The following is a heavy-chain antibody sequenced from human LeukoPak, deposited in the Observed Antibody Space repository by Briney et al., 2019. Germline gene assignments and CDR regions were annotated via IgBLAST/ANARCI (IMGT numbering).Heavy chain of an antibody. D-gene: IGHD4-17*01. CDR1: GGSISSYY. Sequence: PSETLSLTCTVSGGSISSYYWSWIRQPPGKGLEWIGYIYYSGSTNYNPSLKSRVTISVDTSKNQFSLKLSSVTAADTAVYYCARDMGGATVTYLDYWGQGTLVTVSS. V-gene: IGHV4-59*01. CDR3: ARDMGGATVTYLDY. J-gene: IGHJ4*02. CDR2: IYYSGST.